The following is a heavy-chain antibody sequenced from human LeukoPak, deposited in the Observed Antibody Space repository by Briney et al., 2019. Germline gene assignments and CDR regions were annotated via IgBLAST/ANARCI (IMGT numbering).Heavy chain of an antibody. Sequence: GGSLRLSCAASGFTISSYSMNWVRQAPGKGLEWVSSISSSSSYIYYADSVKGQFTISRDNAKNSLYLQMNSLRAEDTAVYYCARDSYSSSWDPWGQGTLVTVSS. J-gene: IGHJ5*02. V-gene: IGHV3-21*01. CDR2: ISSSSSYI. CDR1: GFTISSYS. CDR3: ARDSYSSSWDP. D-gene: IGHD6-13*01.